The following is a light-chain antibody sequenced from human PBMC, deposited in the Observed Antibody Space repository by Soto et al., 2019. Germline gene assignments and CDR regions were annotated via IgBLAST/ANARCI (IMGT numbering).Light chain of an antibody. CDR3: HQRSNWPIT. CDR2: DAT. J-gene: IGKJ5*01. Sequence: EIVLTQSPATLSLSPGERATLSCRASQSVSSYLAWYQQKPGQAPRLLIYDATNRATGIPARFSGSGSGTDFTLTISSPEPEDFAVYYCHQRSNWPITFGQGTRLEIK. V-gene: IGKV3-11*01. CDR1: QSVSSY.